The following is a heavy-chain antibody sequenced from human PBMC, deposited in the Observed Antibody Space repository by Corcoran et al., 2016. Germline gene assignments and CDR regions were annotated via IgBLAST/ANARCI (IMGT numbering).Heavy chain of an antibody. D-gene: IGHD2-15*01. V-gene: IGHV3-74*01. CDR1: GFTFSNYW. J-gene: IGHJ4*02. Sequence: EVQLVESGGGLVQPGGSLRLSCAASGFTFSNYWMHWVRQAPGKGLEWVSRISSHRSGADYAASVKGRFTISRDNAKNTLYLQMNSLTTEDTAVYFCESAGVVTGNDYWGQGTLVTVSS. CDR2: ISSHRSGA. CDR3: ESAGVVTGNDY.